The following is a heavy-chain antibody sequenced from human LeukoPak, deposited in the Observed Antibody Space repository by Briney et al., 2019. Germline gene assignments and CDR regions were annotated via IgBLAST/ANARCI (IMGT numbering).Heavy chain of an antibody. J-gene: IGHJ5*02. CDR2: IHTVGSTT. CDR1: APTLGRHW. D-gene: IGHD2-15*01. Sequence: PGRSLTLSCAPSAPTLGRHWMDWDRQAPRNGLVWVSRIHTVGSTTNHADSVEGRFTISRDNDENALYLQMNSLRVEDTAVYYCTRRVSATRWCDPWGQGTLVTVSS. V-gene: IGHV3-74*01. CDR3: TRRVSATRWCDP.